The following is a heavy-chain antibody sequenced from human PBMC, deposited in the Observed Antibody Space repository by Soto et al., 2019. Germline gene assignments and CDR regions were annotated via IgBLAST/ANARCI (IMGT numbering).Heavy chain of an antibody. J-gene: IGHJ6*02. CDR2: LYISGST. Sequence: SETLSLTCSVSGASIRDYHWSWVREPAGKGLEWIWRLYISGSTNYNPSLKSRVTMSADTSVYQFSLTLRSVTAADTAIYYCARMYNSGFYRPEGDYYFYGMDVWGQGTTVTVS. D-gene: IGHD6-19*01. CDR1: GASIRDYH. V-gene: IGHV4-4*07. CDR3: ARMYNSGFYRPEGDYYFYGMDV.